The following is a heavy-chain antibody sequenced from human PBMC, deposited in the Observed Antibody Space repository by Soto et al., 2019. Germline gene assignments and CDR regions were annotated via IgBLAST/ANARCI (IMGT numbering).Heavy chain of an antibody. CDR1: GYTFTSYG. J-gene: IGHJ4*02. CDR2: ISGYNGNT. Sequence: QVQLVQSGAEVKKPGASVKVSCKASGYTFTSYGISWVRQAPGQGLEWMGWISGYNGNTNYAQKVQGRVTMTTDTSTSTDYMELRSLRSDDTAVYYCARDSNRGSYYGFKYWGQGTLVTVSP. V-gene: IGHV1-18*01. CDR3: ARDSNRGSYYGFKY. D-gene: IGHD1-26*01.